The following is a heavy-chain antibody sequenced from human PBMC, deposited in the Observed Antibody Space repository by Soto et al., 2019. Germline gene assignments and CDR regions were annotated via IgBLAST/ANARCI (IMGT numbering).Heavy chain of an antibody. CDR2: IYFSGGS. V-gene: IGHV4-39*01. Sequence: SETLSLTCTVSGGSISSSPYYWGWIRQPPGKGLEWIGSIYFSGGSHYNPSLKSRVTMSVDTSQNLFSVRLTSVSAADTAVYYFARQDRPEGFYSYYYYMDVWGKGTTVTVSS. J-gene: IGHJ6*03. CDR1: GGSISSSPYY. CDR3: ARQDRPEGFYSYYYYMDV.